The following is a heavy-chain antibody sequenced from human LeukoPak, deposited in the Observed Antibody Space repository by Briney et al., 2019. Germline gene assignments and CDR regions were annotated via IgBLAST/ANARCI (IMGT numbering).Heavy chain of an antibody. CDR1: GGSISSGSYY. D-gene: IGHD4-17*01. V-gene: IGHV4-61*02. Sequence: SETLSLTCTVSGGSISSGSYYWSWIRQPAGKGLEWIGRIYTSGSTNYNPSLKSRVTISVDTSKNQFSLKLSSVTAADAAVYYCARDSTVTTFFSETYNWFDPWGQGTLVTVSS. CDR3: ARDSTVTTFFSETYNWFDP. J-gene: IGHJ5*02. CDR2: IYTSGST.